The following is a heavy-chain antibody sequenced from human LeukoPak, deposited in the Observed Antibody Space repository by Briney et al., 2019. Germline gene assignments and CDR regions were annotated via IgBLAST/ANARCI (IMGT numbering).Heavy chain of an antibody. J-gene: IGHJ5*02. D-gene: IGHD6-13*01. CDR1: GGSISSSSYY. CDR2: IYYSGST. V-gene: IGHV4-39*02. CDR3: AREGIAGGGGGFDWFDP. Sequence: TSETLSLTCTVSGGSISSSSYYWGWIRQPPGQGLEWIGSIYYSGSTYYNPSLKSRVTISVDTSKNQFSLKLSSVTAADTAVYFCAREGIAGGGGGFDWFDPWGQGTLVTVSS.